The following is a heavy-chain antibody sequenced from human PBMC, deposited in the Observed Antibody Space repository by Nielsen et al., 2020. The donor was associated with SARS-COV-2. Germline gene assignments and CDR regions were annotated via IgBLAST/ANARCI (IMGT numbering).Heavy chain of an antibody. CDR1: GFTFSSYA. CDR2: ISFDGSNK. J-gene: IGHJ4*02. V-gene: IGHV3-30*09. Sequence: GESLKISCAASGFTFSSYAMHWVRQAPGKGLEWVAVISFDGSNKYYADSVKGRFAISRDNSKNTLYLQMNSLRAEDTAVYYCARWEDYGSGSYYFGFDYWGQGTLVTVSS. CDR3: ARWEDYGSGSYYFGFDY. D-gene: IGHD3-10*01.